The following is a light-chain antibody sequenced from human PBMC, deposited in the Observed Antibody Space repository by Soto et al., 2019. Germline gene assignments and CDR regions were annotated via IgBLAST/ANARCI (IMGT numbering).Light chain of an antibody. CDR2: KAS. V-gene: IGKV1-5*03. CDR3: QQYNSYEIT. J-gene: IGKJ3*01. CDR1: QSISSW. Sequence: DIQMTQSPCTLSASVGDRVTITCRASQSISSWLAWYQQKPGKAPKLLIYKASSLESGVPSRFSGSGSGTEFTLTISSLQPDDFATYYCQQYNSYEITFGPGTKVDIK.